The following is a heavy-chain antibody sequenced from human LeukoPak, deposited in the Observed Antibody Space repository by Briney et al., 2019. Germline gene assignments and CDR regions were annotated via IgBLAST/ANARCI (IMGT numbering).Heavy chain of an antibody. V-gene: IGHV1-69*04. D-gene: IGHD5-18*01. CDR3: ARAKDTAMVYSDY. CDR1: GGTFSSYA. Sequence: ASVKVSCKASGGTFSSYAISWVRQAPGQGLEWMGRIIPILGIANYAQKFQGRVTITADKSTSTAYMELSSLRSEDTAVYYCARAKDTAMVYSDYWAQGTLVTVSS. J-gene: IGHJ4*02. CDR2: IIPILGIA.